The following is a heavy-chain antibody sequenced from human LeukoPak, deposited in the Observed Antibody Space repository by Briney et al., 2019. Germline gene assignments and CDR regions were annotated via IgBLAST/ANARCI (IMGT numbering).Heavy chain of an antibody. CDR3: ARVGLGKETFDF. D-gene: IGHD1-26*01. J-gene: IGHJ4*02. V-gene: IGHV1-2*02. CDR2: INPNSGGT. CDR1: GYTFTGYY. Sequence: ASVKVSCKASGYTFTGYYMHWVRQAPGQGLEWMGWINPNSGGTNYAQKFQGRVTMTRNTSISTAYMELSSLRSEDTAVYYCARVGLGKETFDFWGQGTLVTVSS.